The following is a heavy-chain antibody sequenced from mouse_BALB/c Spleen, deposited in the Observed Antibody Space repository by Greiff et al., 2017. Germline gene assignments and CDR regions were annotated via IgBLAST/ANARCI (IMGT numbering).Heavy chain of an antibody. V-gene: IGHV14-3*02. CDR1: GFNIKDTY. CDR2: IDPANGNT. CDR3: SREGGYYGSGSLWYFDV. D-gene: IGHD1-1*01. J-gene: IGHJ1*01. Sequence: EVQRVESGAELVKPGASVKLSCTASGFNIKDTYMHWVKQRPEQGLEWIGRIDPANGNTKYDPKFQGKATITADTSSNTAYLQLSSLTSEDTAVYYCSREGGYYGSGSLWYFDVWGAGTTVTVSS.